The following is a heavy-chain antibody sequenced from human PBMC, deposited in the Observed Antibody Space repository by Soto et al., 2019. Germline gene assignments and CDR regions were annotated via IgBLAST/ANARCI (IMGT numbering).Heavy chain of an antibody. D-gene: IGHD2-15*01. CDR1: GYSFTSYW. J-gene: IGHJ6*04. Sequence: EVQLVPSGAEVKKPGESLRISCKGSGYSFTSYWINWVRQMPGKGLEWRGRIDPSDSYTNYSPSFQGHVTISVDKSISTAYLQWSSRKASDTAMYYCARASVVALEGLDVWGEGTTDIVSS. CDR2: IDPSDSYT. CDR3: ARASVVALEGLDV. V-gene: IGHV5-10-1*01.